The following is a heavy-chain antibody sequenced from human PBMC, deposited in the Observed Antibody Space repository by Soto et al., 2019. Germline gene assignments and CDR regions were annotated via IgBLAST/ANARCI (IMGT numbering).Heavy chain of an antibody. V-gene: IGHV1-69*01. J-gene: IGHJ5*02. CDR2: IIPIFGTA. CDR1: GGTFSSYA. Sequence: QVQLVQSGAEVKKPGSSVKVSCKASGGTFSSYAISWVRQAPGQGLEWMGGIIPIFGTANYAQKFQGRVTMTADESTSTAYMELSSLRSEDTAVYYCARIIYDFWSGWTLKQFDPWGQGTLVTVSS. D-gene: IGHD3-3*01. CDR3: ARIIYDFWSGWTLKQFDP.